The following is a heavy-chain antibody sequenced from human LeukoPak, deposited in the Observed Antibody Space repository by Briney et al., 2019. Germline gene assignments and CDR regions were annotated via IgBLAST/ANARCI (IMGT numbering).Heavy chain of an antibody. CDR2: IWYDGSNK. J-gene: IGHJ4*02. CDR3: ARVTAADGYKTNFDY. D-gene: IGHD5-24*01. Sequence: GGSLRLSCAASGFTFSSYGMHWVRQAPGKGLEWVAVIWYDGSNKYYADSVKGRFTISRDNSKNTLYLQMNSLRAEDTAVYYCARVTAADGYKTNFDYWGQGTLVTVSS. V-gene: IGHV3-33*01. CDR1: GFTFSSYG.